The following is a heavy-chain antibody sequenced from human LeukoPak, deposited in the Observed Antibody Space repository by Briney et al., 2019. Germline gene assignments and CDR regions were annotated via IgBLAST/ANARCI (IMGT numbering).Heavy chain of an antibody. CDR1: GYTFTSYG. D-gene: IGHD1-26*01. CDR3: ARDGVGATGLEIDY. Sequence: ASVTVSCKASGYTFTSYGISWVRQAPGQGLEWMGWISAYNGNTNYTEKVQGRVTMTTDTSTSTAYMELRSLRSDDTAVYYCARDGVGATGLEIDYWGQGTLVTVSS. J-gene: IGHJ4*02. CDR2: ISAYNGNT. V-gene: IGHV1-18*01.